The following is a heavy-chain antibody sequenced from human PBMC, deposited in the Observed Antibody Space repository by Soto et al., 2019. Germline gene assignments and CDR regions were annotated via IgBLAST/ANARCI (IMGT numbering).Heavy chain of an antibody. CDR2: INPILDST. V-gene: IGHV1-69*09. Sequence: QEQVVQSGPAKKEPGSSVKVSCRASGIMSSGYGFSWVRQAPGQGLEWVGMINPILDSTHYAQNLQGRVSLSVDKSTESVHLEVNSLRLEDTAIYFCATMKRARLDSWGRGTVVTVSS. J-gene: IGHJ4*02. CDR1: GIMSSGYG. D-gene: IGHD6-25*01. CDR3: ATMKRARLDS.